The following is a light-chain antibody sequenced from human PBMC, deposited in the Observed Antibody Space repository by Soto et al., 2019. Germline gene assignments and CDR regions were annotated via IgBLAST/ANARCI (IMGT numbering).Light chain of an antibody. V-gene: IGKV1-12*01. CDR3: QRYNNWPLT. Sequence: DIQMTQSPSSVSASVGDRVTITCRASQGINTWLAWYQQKTGKAPKLLIYAASSLQSGVPSRFSGSRSGTEFTLTINSLQSEDFAVYYCQRYNNWPLTFGGGTKVDIK. J-gene: IGKJ4*01. CDR1: QGINTW. CDR2: AAS.